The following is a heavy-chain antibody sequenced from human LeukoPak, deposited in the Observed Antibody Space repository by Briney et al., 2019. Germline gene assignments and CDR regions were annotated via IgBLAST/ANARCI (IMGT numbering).Heavy chain of an antibody. V-gene: IGHV3-48*03. CDR3: ASVLVGAFDI. Sequence: PGGSLRLSCAASGFTFSSYEMNWVRQAPGKGLEWVSYISSSGSTIYYADSVKGRFTISRDNAKNSLYLQMNSLRAEDTAVYYCASVLVGAFDIWGQGTMVTVSS. CDR2: ISSSGSTI. CDR1: GFTFSSYE. J-gene: IGHJ3*02. D-gene: IGHD2-15*01.